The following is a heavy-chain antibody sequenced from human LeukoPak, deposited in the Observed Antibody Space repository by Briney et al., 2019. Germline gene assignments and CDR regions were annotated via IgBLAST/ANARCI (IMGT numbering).Heavy chain of an antibody. CDR3: ARDAPGIAAAGHYFDY. V-gene: IGHV3-53*05. J-gene: IGHJ4*02. CDR2: IYSGGST. CDR1: GFTVSSNY. Sequence: PGGSLRLSCAASGFTVSSNYMSWVRQAPGKGLEWVSVIYSGGSTYYADSVKGRFTISRDNSKNTLYLQMNSLRAEDTAVYYCARDAPGIAAAGHYFDYWGQGTLVTVSS. D-gene: IGHD6-13*01.